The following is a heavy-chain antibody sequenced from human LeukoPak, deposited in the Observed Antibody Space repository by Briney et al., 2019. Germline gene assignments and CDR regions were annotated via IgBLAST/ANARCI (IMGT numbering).Heavy chain of an antibody. CDR2: IWYDGSNK. D-gene: IGHD6-19*01. CDR3: ARDPGVRWLVGFDY. Sequence: TGGSLRLSCAASGFTFSSYGMHWVRQAPGKGLEWVAVIWYDGSNKYYADSVKGRFTISRDNSKNTLYLQMDSLGAEDTAVYYCARDPGVRWLVGFDYWGQGTLVTVSS. J-gene: IGHJ4*02. V-gene: IGHV3-33*01. CDR1: GFTFSSYG.